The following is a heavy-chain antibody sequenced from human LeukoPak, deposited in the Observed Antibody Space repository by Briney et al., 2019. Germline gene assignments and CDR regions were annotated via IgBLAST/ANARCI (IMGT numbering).Heavy chain of an antibody. V-gene: IGHV3-23*01. CDR1: GFTFSSYA. J-gene: IGHJ4*02. CDR2: ISGSGGST. D-gene: IGHD6-13*01. Sequence: GSLRLSCAASGFTFSSYAMSWVRQAPGKGLEWVSAISGSGGSTYYADSVKGRFTISRDNSKNTLYLQMNSLRAEDTAVYYCATRTRWASSWYYFDYWGQGTLVTVSS. CDR3: ATRTRWASSWYYFDY.